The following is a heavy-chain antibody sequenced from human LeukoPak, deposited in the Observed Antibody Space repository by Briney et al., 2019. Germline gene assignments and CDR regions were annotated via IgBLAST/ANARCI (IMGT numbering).Heavy chain of an antibody. D-gene: IGHD5-12*01. CDR1: GGSISSSSYY. Sequence: SETLSLTCTVSGGSISSSSYYWGWIRQPPGKGLEWIGNIYYSGSTYYNPSLKSRVTISVDTSKNQFSLKLSSVTAADTAVYYCTKSGSDIVATITGPQWTVDYWGQGTLVTVSS. CDR3: TKSGSDIVATITGPQWTVDY. V-gene: IGHV4-39*07. J-gene: IGHJ4*02. CDR2: IYYSGST.